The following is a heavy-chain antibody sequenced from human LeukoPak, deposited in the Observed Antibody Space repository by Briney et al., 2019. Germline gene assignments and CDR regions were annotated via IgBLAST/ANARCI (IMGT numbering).Heavy chain of an antibody. V-gene: IGHV3-11*01. CDR1: GFTFSDYY. Sequence: SGGSLRLSCAASGFTFSDYYMSWIRQAPGKGLEWVSYISSSGSTIYYADSVKGRFTISRDNAKNSLYLQMNSLRAEDTAVYYCARDSSYYYYYYMDVWGKETTVTVSS. D-gene: IGHD2-15*01. J-gene: IGHJ6*03. CDR3: ARDSSYYYYYYMDV. CDR2: ISSSGSTI.